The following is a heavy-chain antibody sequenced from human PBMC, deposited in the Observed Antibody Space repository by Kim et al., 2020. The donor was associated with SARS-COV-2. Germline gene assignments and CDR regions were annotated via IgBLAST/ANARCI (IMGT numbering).Heavy chain of an antibody. V-gene: IGHV3-11*06. CDR1: GFTFSDYY. J-gene: IGHJ4*02. CDR3: ARGTREPGY. Sequence: GGSLRLSCAASGFTFSDYYMSWIRQAPRKGLEWVSFISSSSSYTSSADSVQGRFTISRDNAKNSLYLQMNSLRAEDTAVYYCARGTREPGYWGQGTLVTVSS. CDR2: ISSSSSYT. D-gene: IGHD1-26*01.